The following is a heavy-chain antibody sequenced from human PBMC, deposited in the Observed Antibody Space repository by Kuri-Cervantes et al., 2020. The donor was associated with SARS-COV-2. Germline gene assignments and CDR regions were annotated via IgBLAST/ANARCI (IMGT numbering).Heavy chain of an antibody. J-gene: IGHJ5*02. CDR2: IGSSSSYI. V-gene: IGHV3-21*01. D-gene: IGHD2-8*01. Sequence: GGSLRLSCAASGFTFSSYWMSWVRQAPGKGLEWVSCIGSSSSYIYYADSVKGRFTISRDNAKNSLYLQMNSLRAEDTAVYYCARARGYCTNGVCYLWFDPWGQGTLVTVSS. CDR3: ARARGYCTNGVCYLWFDP. CDR1: GFTFSSYW.